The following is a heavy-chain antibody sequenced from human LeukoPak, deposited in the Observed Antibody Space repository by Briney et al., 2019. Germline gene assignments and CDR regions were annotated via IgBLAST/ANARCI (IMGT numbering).Heavy chain of an antibody. CDR3: ARGAVGGYSGYDPDREGYYFDY. D-gene: IGHD5-12*01. CDR1: GGTFSSYA. CDR2: IIPIFGTA. V-gene: IGHV1-69*01. Sequence: SVKVSCKASGGTFSSYAISWVRQAPGQGLEWMGGIIPIFGTANYAQKFQGRVTITADESTSTAYMELSSLRSEDTAVCYCARGAVGGYSGYDPDREGYYFDYWGQGTLVTVSS. J-gene: IGHJ4*02.